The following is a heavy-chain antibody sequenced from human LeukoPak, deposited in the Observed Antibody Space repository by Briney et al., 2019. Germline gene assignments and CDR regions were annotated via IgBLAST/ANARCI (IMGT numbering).Heavy chain of an antibody. J-gene: IGHJ2*01. CDR2: INPNSGGT. V-gene: IGHV1-2*02. D-gene: IGHD6-6*01. CDR3: ARVTSSSSLWYFDL. Sequence: GASVKVSCKASGYTFTGYYMHWVRQAPGQGLEWMGWINPNSGGTNYAQKFQGRVTMTRDTSISTAYMELSRLRSDDTAVYYYARVTSSSSLWYFDLWGRGTLVTVST. CDR1: GYTFTGYY.